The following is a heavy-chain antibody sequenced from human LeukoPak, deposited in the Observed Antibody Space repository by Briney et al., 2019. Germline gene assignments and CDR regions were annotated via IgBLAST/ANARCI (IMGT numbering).Heavy chain of an antibody. J-gene: IGHJ4*02. V-gene: IGHV3-48*01. D-gene: IGHD3-16*02. CDR2: ISSSSSTI. Sequence: GGSLRLSCAASGFTFSSYSMNWVRQAPGKGLEWVSYISSSSSTIYYADSVKGRFTISRDNAKNSLYLQMNSLRAEDTALYYCAKDPRGSYPQWGQGTLVTVSS. CDR1: GFTFSSYS. CDR3: AKDPRGSYPQ.